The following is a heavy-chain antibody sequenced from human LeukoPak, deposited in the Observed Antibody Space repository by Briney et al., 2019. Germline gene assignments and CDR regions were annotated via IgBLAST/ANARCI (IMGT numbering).Heavy chain of an antibody. J-gene: IGHJ4*02. CDR3: ASSRDYYYGSGSHPNDY. D-gene: IGHD3-10*01. V-gene: IGHV1-69*02. Sequence: GASVKVSCKASGGTFSSYTISWVRQAPGQGLEWMGRIIPILGIANYAQKFQGRVTMTTDTSTSTAYMELRSLRSDDTAVYYCASSRDYYYGSGSHPNDYWGQGTLVTVSS. CDR2: IIPILGIA. CDR1: GGTFSSYT.